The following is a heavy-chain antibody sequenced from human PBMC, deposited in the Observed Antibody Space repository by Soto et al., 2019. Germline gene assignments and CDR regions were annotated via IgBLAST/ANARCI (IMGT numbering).Heavy chain of an antibody. V-gene: IGHV4-59*01. J-gene: IGHJ5*02. CDR1: GGSISSYY. Sequence: PSETLSLTCTVSGGSISSYYWSWIRQPPGKGLEWIGYIYYSGSTNYNPSLKSRVTISVDTSKNQFSLKLSSVTAADTAVYYCARELYDSSVYYSNWFDPWGQGTLVTVSS. CDR2: IYYSGST. CDR3: ARELYDSSVYYSNWFDP. D-gene: IGHD3-22*01.